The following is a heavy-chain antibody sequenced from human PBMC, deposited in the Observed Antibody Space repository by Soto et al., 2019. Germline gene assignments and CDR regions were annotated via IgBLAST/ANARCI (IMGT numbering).Heavy chain of an antibody. D-gene: IGHD2-21*02. Sequence: QVQLVESGGGVVQPGRSLRLSCAASGFTFSSYGMHWVRQAPGKGLEWVAVMWYDGSNKYYADSVKGRFTISRDNSKNTLYLQMNSLRAEDTAVYYCARTGPSYCGGDCYAPPRYWGQGTLVTVSS. CDR3: ARTGPSYCGGDCYAPPRY. J-gene: IGHJ4*02. V-gene: IGHV3-33*01. CDR2: MWYDGSNK. CDR1: GFTFSSYG.